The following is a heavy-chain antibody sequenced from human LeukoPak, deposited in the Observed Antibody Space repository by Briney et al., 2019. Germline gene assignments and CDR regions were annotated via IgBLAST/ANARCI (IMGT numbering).Heavy chain of an antibody. CDR1: GASISSNY. V-gene: IGHV4-34*01. CDR2: INHSGST. J-gene: IGHJ5*02. Sequence: SETLSLTCTVSGASISSNYWSWIRQPPGKGLEWIGEINHSGSTNYNPSLKSRVTISVDTSKNQFSLKLSSVTAADTAVYYCARRRITMIVVVIPNWFDPWGQGTLVTVSS. CDR3: ARRRITMIVVVIPNWFDP. D-gene: IGHD3-22*01.